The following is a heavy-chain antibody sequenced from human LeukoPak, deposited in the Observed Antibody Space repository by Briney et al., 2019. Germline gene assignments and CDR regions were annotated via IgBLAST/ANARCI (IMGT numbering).Heavy chain of an antibody. Sequence: ASVKVSCKTSGYTFTSYYIHWLRQAPGQGLEWMGWINTNTGNPTYAQGFTGRFVFSLDTSVSTAYLQISSLKAEDTAVYYCARVSQGTPVDYWGQGTLVTASS. CDR1: GYTFTSYY. J-gene: IGHJ4*02. CDR3: ARVSQGTPVDY. D-gene: IGHD2-2*01. V-gene: IGHV7-4-1*02. CDR2: INTNTGNP.